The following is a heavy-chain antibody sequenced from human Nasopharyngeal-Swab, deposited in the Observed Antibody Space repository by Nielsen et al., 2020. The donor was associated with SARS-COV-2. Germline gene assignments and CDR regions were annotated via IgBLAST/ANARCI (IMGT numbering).Heavy chain of an antibody. D-gene: IGHD2-21*01. V-gene: IGHV5-51*01. Sequence: GGSLRLSCKGSGYSFTSYWIGWVRQMPGKGLEWMGIIYPGDSDTRYSPSFQGQVTISADKSISTAYLQWSSLKASDTAMYYCARHLRRGGDSGEDWFDPWGQGTLVTVSS. CDR1: GYSFTSYW. J-gene: IGHJ5*02. CDR3: ARHLRRGGDSGEDWFDP. CDR2: IYPGDSDT.